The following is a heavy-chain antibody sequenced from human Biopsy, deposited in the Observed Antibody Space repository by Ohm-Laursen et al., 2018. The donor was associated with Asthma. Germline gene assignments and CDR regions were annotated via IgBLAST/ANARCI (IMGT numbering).Heavy chain of an antibody. CDR1: GGTFSNFA. CDR3: ARCQVGYSSGWSLLLKKIYYSGMDV. D-gene: IGHD6-19*01. V-gene: IGHV1-69*13. Sequence: SVYVSRKVPGGTFSNFAISWVRQAPGQGLEWLGGIMTVFGPTNYAQKIQGRVTITADESTSTVYMEVSSLKSEDPAIYYCARCQVGYSSGWSLLLKKIYYSGMDVWGQGTAVTVSS. CDR2: IMTVFGPT. J-gene: IGHJ6*02.